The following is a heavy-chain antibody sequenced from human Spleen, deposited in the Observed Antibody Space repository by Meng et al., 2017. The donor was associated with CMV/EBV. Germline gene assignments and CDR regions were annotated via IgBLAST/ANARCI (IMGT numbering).Heavy chain of an antibody. V-gene: IGHV4-59*02. CDR3: ARDSPAGLPPYYYGADV. CDR2: AYYGGSS. CDR1: GASVSSYY. D-gene: IGHD5-18*01. Sequence: SETLSLTCTVSGASVSSYYCTWIRQPPGKGLEWIGDAYYGGSSTYNPSLKSRVTISVDTSKNQFSLRLTSVTAADTAVYYCARDSPAGLPPYYYGADVWGQGTTVTVSS. J-gene: IGHJ6*02.